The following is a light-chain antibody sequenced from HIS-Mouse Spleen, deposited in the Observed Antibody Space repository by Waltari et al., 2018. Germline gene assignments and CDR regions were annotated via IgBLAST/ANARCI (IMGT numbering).Light chain of an antibody. CDR3: QQLNSYPPT. Sequence: DIQLTQSPSFLSASVGDRVTITLRASQGFSSYLAWYQQKPGKATKLLIYAASTLQSGVPSRFSGSGSGTEFTLTISSLQPEDFATYYCQQLNSYPPTFGQGTKVEI. J-gene: IGKJ1*01. CDR2: AAS. V-gene: IGKV1-9*01. CDR1: QGFSSY.